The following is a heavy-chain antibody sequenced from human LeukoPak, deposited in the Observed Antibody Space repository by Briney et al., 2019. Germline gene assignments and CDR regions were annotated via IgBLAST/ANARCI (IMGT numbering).Heavy chain of an antibody. D-gene: IGHD6-19*01. CDR2: IKQDGSEI. Sequence: GGSLRLSCAASGFTFSSYSMNWVRQAPGKGLEWVANIKQDGSEIYYVDSVKGRFTISRDNAKNSLYLQMNSLRAEDTAVYYCARRSGLDYWGQGTLVTVSS. J-gene: IGHJ4*02. CDR3: ARRSGLDY. CDR1: GFTFSSYS. V-gene: IGHV3-7*01.